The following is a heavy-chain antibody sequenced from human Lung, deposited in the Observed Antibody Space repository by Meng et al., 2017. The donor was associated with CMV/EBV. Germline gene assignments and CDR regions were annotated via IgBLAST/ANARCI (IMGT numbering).Heavy chain of an antibody. J-gene: IGHJ4*02. V-gene: IGHV3-7*01. CDR3: VRDQWLVNFDY. CDR1: GFTFNTYW. Sequence: GEXXKISCAASGFTFNTYWMSWVRQAPGKGLEWVAIIKQDGSEKYYVDSVKGRFTISRDNGKKSLYLQMNSLRVEDTAVYYCVRDQWLVNFDYWVQGTPVTVSS. D-gene: IGHD6-19*01. CDR2: IKQDGSEK.